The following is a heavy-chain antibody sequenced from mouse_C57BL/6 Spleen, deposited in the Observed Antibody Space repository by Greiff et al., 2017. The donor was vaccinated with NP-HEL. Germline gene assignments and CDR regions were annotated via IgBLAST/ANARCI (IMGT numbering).Heavy chain of an antibody. V-gene: IGHV1-22*01. Sequence: EVQLQQSGPELVKPGASVKMSCKASGYTFTDYNMHWVKQSHGKSLEWIGDINPNNGGTSYNQKFKGKATLTVNKSSSTAYMELRSLTSEDSAVYYCARPSYYSNPWFAYWGQGTLVTVSA. J-gene: IGHJ3*01. CDR1: GYTFTDYN. CDR3: ARPSYYSNPWFAY. D-gene: IGHD2-5*01. CDR2: INPNNGGT.